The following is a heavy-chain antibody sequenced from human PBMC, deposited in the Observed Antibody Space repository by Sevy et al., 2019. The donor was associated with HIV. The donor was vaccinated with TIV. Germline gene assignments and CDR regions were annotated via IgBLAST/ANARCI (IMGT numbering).Heavy chain of an antibody. D-gene: IGHD3-22*01. V-gene: IGHV1-24*01. CDR2: FEPEDGET. Sequence: ASVKVSCKVSGYTLTQLSMHWVRQAPGKGLEWMGGFEPEDGETLHSQNFQGRVTLTEDTSTDTAYMELSSLRSEDTAVYYCASSGDYYDNSGPNFDYWGQGTLVTVSS. CDR1: GYTLTQLS. CDR3: ASSGDYYDNSGPNFDY. J-gene: IGHJ4*02.